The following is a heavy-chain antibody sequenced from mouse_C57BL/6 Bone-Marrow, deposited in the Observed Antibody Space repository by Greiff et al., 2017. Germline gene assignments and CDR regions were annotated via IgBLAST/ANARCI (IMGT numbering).Heavy chain of an antibody. J-gene: IGHJ4*01. CDR1: GFNIKDDY. D-gene: IGHD1-1*01. V-gene: IGHV14-4*01. Sequence: EVQLQQSGAELVRPGASVKLSCTASGFNIKDDYMHWVKQRPEQGLEWIGWIDPENGDTEYASKFQGKATITADTSSNTAYLQLSSLTSEDTAVYYCTTLDDGSSDYAMDYWGQGTSVTVSS. CDR2: IDPENGDT. CDR3: TTLDDGSSDYAMDY.